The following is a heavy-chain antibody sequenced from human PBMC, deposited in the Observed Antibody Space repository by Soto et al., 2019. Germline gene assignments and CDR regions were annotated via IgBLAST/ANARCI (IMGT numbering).Heavy chain of an antibody. Sequence: EVQLVESGGGLVKPGGSLRLSCAASGFTFSKAWMSWVRQAPGKGLEWVGRIKSKTDGGTTDYAAPVKGRFTISRDDSKNTLYLQMNSLKTEDTAVYYCTTSETKDIVVVVAANWFDPWGQGTLVTVSS. J-gene: IGHJ5*02. V-gene: IGHV3-15*01. CDR2: IKSKTDGGTT. CDR1: GFTFSKAW. D-gene: IGHD2-15*01. CDR3: TTSETKDIVVVVAANWFDP.